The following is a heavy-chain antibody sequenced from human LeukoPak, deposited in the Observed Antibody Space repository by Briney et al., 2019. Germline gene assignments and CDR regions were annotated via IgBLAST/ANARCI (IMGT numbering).Heavy chain of an antibody. J-gene: IGHJ4*02. V-gene: IGHV3-74*01. CDR1: GFTFSGYW. CDR3: ARDYTTAVAGKLLGY. CDR2: INSDGSST. D-gene: IGHD6-19*01. Sequence: GGSLRLSCAASGFTFSGYWMHWVRQAPGKGLVWVSRINSDGSSTNDADSVKGRFTISRDNAKNTLYLQMNSLRVEDTAVYYCARDYTTAVAGKLLGYWGQGTLVTVSS.